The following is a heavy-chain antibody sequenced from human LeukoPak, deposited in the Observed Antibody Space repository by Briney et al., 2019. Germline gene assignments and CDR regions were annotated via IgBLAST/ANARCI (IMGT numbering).Heavy chain of an antibody. CDR3: ARGPLTGYYNVADY. D-gene: IGHD3-9*01. CDR1: GGSIISSNW. V-gene: IGHV4-4*02. CDR2: IYHSGNT. J-gene: IGHJ4*02. Sequence: SETLSLTCAVSGGSIISSNWWSWVRQPPGEGLEWIGEIYHSGNTHYNPSLKSRVAISVDKSKNQFSLKLNSVTAADTAVYYCARGPLTGYYNVADYWGQGTLVTVSS.